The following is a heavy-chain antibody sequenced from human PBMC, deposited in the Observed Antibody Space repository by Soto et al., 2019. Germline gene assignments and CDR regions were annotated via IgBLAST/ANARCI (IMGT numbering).Heavy chain of an antibody. CDR2: IIHPATT. V-gene: IGHV3-23*01. CDR1: GFTFENCG. J-gene: IGHJ5*01. D-gene: IGHD3-22*01. Sequence: GGSLRLSCAASGFTFENCGMIWVRQAPGKGLEWVAAIIHPATTNYADSVKGRFTISRDNSKDTLYLQMNGLRVEDTAIYYCAKGEALYSSHPWDSWGHGTLVTVSS. CDR3: AKGEALYSSHPWDS.